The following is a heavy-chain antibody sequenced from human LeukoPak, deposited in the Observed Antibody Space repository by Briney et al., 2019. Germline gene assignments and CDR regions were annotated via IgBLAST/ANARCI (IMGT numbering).Heavy chain of an antibody. CDR1: GFTFSSYD. Sequence: PGGSLRLSCAASGFTFSSYDMHWVRQATGKGLEWVSAIGTAGDTYYPGSVKGRFTISRENAKNSLYLQMSSLRAGDTAVYYCARGSSGDLSRWEYYYYMDVWGKGTTVTVSS. CDR2: IGTAGDT. D-gene: IGHD2-15*01. V-gene: IGHV3-13*01. J-gene: IGHJ6*03. CDR3: ARGSSGDLSRWEYYYYMDV.